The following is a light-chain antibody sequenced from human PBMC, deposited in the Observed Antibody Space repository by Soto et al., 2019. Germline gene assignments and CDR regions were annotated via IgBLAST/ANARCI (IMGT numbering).Light chain of an antibody. CDR2: GAS. V-gene: IGKV3-15*01. CDR3: QQYDNWPYT. CDR1: QSVSNN. Sequence: EIVMTHSPATLSVSPVERATLSCRASQSVSNNLAWYQQKPGQAPRLLIYGASTRATAIPARFSGSGSGTEFTLTISSLQSEDFAVYFCQQYDNWPYTFGQGTKVDIK. J-gene: IGKJ2*01.